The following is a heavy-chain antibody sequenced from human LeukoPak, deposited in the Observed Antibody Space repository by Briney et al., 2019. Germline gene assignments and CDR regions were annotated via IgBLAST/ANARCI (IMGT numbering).Heavy chain of an antibody. CDR1: GGSISSSSYY. CDR3: ARVRGVIHSYYYYGMDV. J-gene: IGHJ6*02. D-gene: IGHD3-10*01. CDR2: IYYSGST. Sequence: SSETLSLTCTVSGGSISSSSYYWGWIRQPPGKGLEWIGSIYYSGSTYYNPSLKSRVTISVDTSKNQFSLKLSSVTAADMAVYYCARVRGVIHSYYYYGMDVWGQGTTVTVSS. V-gene: IGHV4-39*07.